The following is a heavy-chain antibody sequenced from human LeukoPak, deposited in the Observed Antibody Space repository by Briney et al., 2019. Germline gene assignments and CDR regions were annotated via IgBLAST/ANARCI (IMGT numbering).Heavy chain of an antibody. CDR2: IYYSGST. J-gene: IGHJ4*02. CDR1: GGSLSSYY. V-gene: IGHV4-59*01. Sequence: SETLSLTCTVSGGSLSSYYWSWLRQPPGKGLEWIGYIYYSGSTNYNPSLKSRVTISVDTSKNQFSLKLSSVTAADTAGYYCASDSSSWYVFDYWGQGTLVTGSS. D-gene: IGHD6-13*01. CDR3: ASDSSSWYVFDY.